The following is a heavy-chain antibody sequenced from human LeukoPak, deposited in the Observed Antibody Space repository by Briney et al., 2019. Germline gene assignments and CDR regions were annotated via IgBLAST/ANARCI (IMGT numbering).Heavy chain of an antibody. Sequence: GSLRLSCAASGFTFSSYSMNWVRQAPGKGLEWVSYISSSSSNIYYADSVKGRFTISRDNAKNSLYLQMNSLRAEDTAVYYCARDWHPPIESRGSYWYFDLWGRGTLVTVSS. CDR2: ISSSSSNI. CDR1: GFTFSSYS. V-gene: IGHV3-48*01. CDR3: ARDWHPPIESRGSYWYFDL. D-gene: IGHD3-22*01. J-gene: IGHJ2*01.